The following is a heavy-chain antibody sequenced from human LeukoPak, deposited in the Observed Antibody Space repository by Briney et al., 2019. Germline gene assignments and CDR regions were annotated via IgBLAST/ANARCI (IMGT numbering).Heavy chain of an antibody. CDR2: IYYSGST. J-gene: IGHJ4*02. CDR3: ARRDYSNYVRGVYY. V-gene: IGHV4-39*01. CDR1: GGSISSSSYY. Sequence: SETLSLTCTVSGGSISSSSYYWGWIRQPAGKGLEWIGSIYYSGSTYYNPSLKSRVTISVDTSKNQFSLKLSSVTAADTAVYYCARRDYSNYVRGVYYWGQGTLVTVSS. D-gene: IGHD4-11*01.